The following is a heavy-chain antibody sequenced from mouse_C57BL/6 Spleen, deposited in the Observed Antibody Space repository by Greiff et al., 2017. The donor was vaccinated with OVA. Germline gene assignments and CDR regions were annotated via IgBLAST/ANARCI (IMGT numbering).Heavy chain of an antibody. CDR2: IYPGSGST. Sequence: QVQLQQPGAELVKPGASVKMSCKASGYTFTSYWITWVKQRPGQGLEWIGDIYPGSGSTNYNEKFKSKATLTVDTSSSTAYMQLSSLTSEDSAVYYCARDGSSYVGLFDYWGQGTTLTVSS. J-gene: IGHJ2*01. D-gene: IGHD1-1*01. V-gene: IGHV1-55*01. CDR1: GYTFTSYW. CDR3: ARDGSSYVGLFDY.